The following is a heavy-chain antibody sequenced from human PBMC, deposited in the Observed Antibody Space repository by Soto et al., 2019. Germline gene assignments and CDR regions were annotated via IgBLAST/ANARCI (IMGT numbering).Heavy chain of an antibody. J-gene: IGHJ5*02. CDR1: GGSISSYY. CDR2: IYYSGST. CDR3: ARGEGWFDP. V-gene: IGHV4-59*13. Sequence: KSSDTLSLTCTVSGGSISSYYWSWIRQPPGKGLEWIGYIYYSGSTNYNPSLKSRVTISVDTSKNQFSLKLSSVTAADTAVYYCARGEGWFDPWGQGTLVTVSS. D-gene: IGHD1-26*01.